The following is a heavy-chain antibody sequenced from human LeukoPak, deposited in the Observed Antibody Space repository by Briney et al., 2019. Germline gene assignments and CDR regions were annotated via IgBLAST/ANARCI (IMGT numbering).Heavy chain of an antibody. V-gene: IGHV1-69*13. CDR2: IIPIFGTA. D-gene: IGHD3-10*01. CDR1: GGTFSSYA. J-gene: IGHJ6*03. Sequence: ASVKVSCKASGGTFSSYAINWVRQAPGQGLKWMGGIIPIFGTANYAQKFQGRVTITADEYTSTAYMELSSLRSEDTAVYYCARDLGGDYYGSGSLNMDVWGKGTTVTISS. CDR3: ARDLGGDYYGSGSLNMDV.